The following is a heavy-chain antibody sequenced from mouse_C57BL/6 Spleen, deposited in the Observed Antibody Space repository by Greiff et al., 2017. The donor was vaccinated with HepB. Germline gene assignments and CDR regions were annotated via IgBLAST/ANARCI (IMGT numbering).Heavy chain of an antibody. CDR2: ISYDGSN. D-gene: IGHD1-1*01. CDR3: ARDPITTVVAPPYWYFDV. J-gene: IGHJ1*03. V-gene: IGHV3-6*01. CDR1: GYSITSGYY. Sequence: EVQRVESGPGLVKPSQSLSLTCSVTGYSITSGYYWNWIRQFPGNKLEWMGYISYDGSNNYNPSLKNRIAITRDTSKNQFFLKLNSVTTEDTATYYCARDPITTVVAPPYWYFDVWGTGTTVTVSS.